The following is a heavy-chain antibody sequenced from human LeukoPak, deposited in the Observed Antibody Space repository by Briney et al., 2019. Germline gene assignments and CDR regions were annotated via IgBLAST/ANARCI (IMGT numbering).Heavy chain of an antibody. CDR2: IDYSGNT. J-gene: IGHJ3*02. D-gene: IGHD5-18*01. CDR1: GVSISSYY. V-gene: IGHV4-59*08. CDR3: ARGLGRYSYGRNAFDI. Sequence: PSETLSLTCTVSGVSISSYYWTWIRQPPGKGLEWIGNIDYSGNTKYNPSLKSRVTISVDTSKNQFSLKLSSVTAADTAVYYCARGLGRYSYGRNAFDIWGQGTMVTVSS.